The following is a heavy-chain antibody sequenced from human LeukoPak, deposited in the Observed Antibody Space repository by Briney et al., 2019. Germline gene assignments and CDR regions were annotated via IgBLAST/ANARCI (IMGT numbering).Heavy chain of an antibody. V-gene: IGHV4-31*03. CDR2: IYYSGST. CDR1: GVSISSGGYY. Sequence: SETLSLTCTVSGVSISSGGYYWSWIRQHPGKGLEWIGYIYYSGSTYYNPSLKSRVTISVDTSKNQFSLKLSSVTAADTAVYYCARWSTTNVFDYWGQGTLVTVSS. J-gene: IGHJ4*02. D-gene: IGHD4-17*01. CDR3: ARWSTTNVFDY.